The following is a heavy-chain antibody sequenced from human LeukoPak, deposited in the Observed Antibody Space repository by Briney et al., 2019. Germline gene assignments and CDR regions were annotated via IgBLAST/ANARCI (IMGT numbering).Heavy chain of an antibody. CDR1: GGYISDYY. CDR3: ARESVAAGTRWFDY. V-gene: IGHV4-4*07. Sequence: SSESLSLTCTVFGGYISDYYWTWIRQSAGKGLEWIGRVQISENNNYNPSLRSRVTLSLDTSKNQFSLRLTSVTAADTAIYYCARESVAAGTRWFDYWGRGTVVTLS. D-gene: IGHD6-13*01. J-gene: IGHJ4*02. CDR2: VQISENN.